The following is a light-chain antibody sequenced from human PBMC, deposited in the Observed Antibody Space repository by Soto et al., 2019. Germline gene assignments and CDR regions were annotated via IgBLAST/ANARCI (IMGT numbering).Light chain of an antibody. V-gene: IGKV3-20*01. J-gene: IGKJ5*01. Sequence: EIVLTQSPGTLSLSPGERVTLSCRASQSVSSNYLAWYQHKPGQAPRLLIYDASSRATGIPDRISGSVSGTDFTLTITSLEPGDFAVYYCQQYGSSPTTFGQGTRLEIK. CDR3: QQYGSSPTT. CDR2: DAS. CDR1: QSVSSNY.